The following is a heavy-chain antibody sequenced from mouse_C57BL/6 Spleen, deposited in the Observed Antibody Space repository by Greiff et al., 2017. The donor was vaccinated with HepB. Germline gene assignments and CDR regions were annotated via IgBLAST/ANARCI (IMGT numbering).Heavy chain of an antibody. CDR1: GYTFTDYE. V-gene: IGHV1-15*01. Sequence: QVQLQQSGAELVRPGASVTLSCKASGYTFTDYEMHWVKQTPVHGLEWIGAIDPETGGTAYNQKFKGKAILTADKSSSTAYMELRSLTSEDSAVYYCTRDGYCEGFAYWGQGTLVTVSA. CDR2: IDPETGGT. J-gene: IGHJ3*01. D-gene: IGHD2-3*01. CDR3: TRDGYCEGFAY.